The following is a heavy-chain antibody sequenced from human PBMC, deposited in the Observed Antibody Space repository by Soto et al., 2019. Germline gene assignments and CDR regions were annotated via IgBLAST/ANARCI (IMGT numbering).Heavy chain of an antibody. Sequence: PSETLSLTCAVYGGSFSGYYWSWIRQPPGKGLEWIGEINHSGSTNYNPSLKSRVTISVDTSKNQFSLKLSSVTAADTAVYYCARGNIKDYYYYYMDVWGKGTTVTVSS. CDR3: ARGNIKDYYYYYMDV. CDR1: GGSFSGYY. J-gene: IGHJ6*03. V-gene: IGHV4-34*01. CDR2: INHSGST.